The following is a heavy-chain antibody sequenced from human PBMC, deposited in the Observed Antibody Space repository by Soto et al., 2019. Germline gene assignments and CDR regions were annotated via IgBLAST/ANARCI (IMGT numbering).Heavy chain of an antibody. V-gene: IGHV4-34*01. J-gene: IGHJ5*02. CDR1: GGSVNGYY. D-gene: IGHD3-3*01. CDR3: ATRITVFGLLIPPFDP. CDR2: INHTGGT. Sequence: SETLSLTCAVYGGSVNGYYWNWIRQPPGKGLEWIGEINHTGGTHYNPSLKSRVTMSVDTSKNQFSLRLSSVTAADTPIYYCATRITVFGLLIPPFDPWGQGTQVTVSS.